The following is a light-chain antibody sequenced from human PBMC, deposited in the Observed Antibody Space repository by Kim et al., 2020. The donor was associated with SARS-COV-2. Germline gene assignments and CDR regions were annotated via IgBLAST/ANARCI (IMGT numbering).Light chain of an antibody. CDR3: NSRDSSGNHWV. CDR2: GKN. J-gene: IGLJ3*02. CDR1: SLRSYY. Sequence: SSELTQDPAVSVALGQTVRITCQGDSLRSYYASWYQQKPGQAPVLVIYGKNNRPSGIPDRFSGSSSGNTASLTITGAQAEDKADYYCNSRDSSGNHWVFGGGTQLTVL. V-gene: IGLV3-19*01.